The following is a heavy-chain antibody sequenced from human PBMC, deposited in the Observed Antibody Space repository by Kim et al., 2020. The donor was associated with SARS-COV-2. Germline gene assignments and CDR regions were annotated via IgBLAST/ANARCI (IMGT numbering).Heavy chain of an antibody. CDR2: ISYDGSNK. J-gene: IGHJ4*02. CDR3: AREEGYSSGWYYFDY. D-gene: IGHD6-19*01. Sequence: GGSLRLSCAASGFTFSSYGMHWVRQAPGKGLEWLAVISYDGSNKYYADSVKGRFTISRDNSKNTLYLQMNSLRAEDTAVYYCAREEGYSSGWYYFDYWGQGTLVTVSS. CDR1: GFTFSSYG. V-gene: IGHV3-33*05.